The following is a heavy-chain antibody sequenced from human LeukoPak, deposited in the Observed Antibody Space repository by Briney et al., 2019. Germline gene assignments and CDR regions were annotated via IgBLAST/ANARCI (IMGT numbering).Heavy chain of an antibody. Sequence: GGSLRLSCAASGFTFSSYSMNWVRQAPGKGLEWVSYISSSSSTIYYADSVKGRFTISRDNAKNSLYLQMNSLRAEDTAAYYCARGATVVTPDFDYWGQGTLVTVSS. CDR2: ISSSSSTI. J-gene: IGHJ4*02. V-gene: IGHV3-48*01. CDR1: GFTFSSYS. CDR3: ARGATVVTPDFDY. D-gene: IGHD4-23*01.